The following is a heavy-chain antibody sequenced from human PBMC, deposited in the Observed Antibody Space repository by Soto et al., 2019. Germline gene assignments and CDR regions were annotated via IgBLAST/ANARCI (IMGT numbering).Heavy chain of an antibody. CDR3: ARDGDGRMTTNPYYYNGMDV. D-gene: IGHD4-4*01. CDR2: VYYSGNT. V-gene: IGHV4-59*01. J-gene: IGHJ6*02. Sequence: PSETLSLTCTISGGSISNCYWTWIRQTPGKGLEWIGYVYYSGNTNYNASLKSRVSISLDTSNYQFSLKLSSVTAADTAVYYCARDGDGRMTTNPYYYNGMDVWGPGTTVTVSS. CDR1: GGSISNCY.